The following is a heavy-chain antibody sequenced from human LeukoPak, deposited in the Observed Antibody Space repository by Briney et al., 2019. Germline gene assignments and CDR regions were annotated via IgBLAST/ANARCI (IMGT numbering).Heavy chain of an antibody. V-gene: IGHV3-23*01. CDR1: GFTFSSYA. J-gene: IGHJ4*02. Sequence: GGSLRLSCAASGFTFSSYAMSWVRQAPGKGLEWVSAISGSGGSTYYADSVKGRFTISRDNAKNTLYLQMNSLRAEDTAVYYCAGGVETDSLTDYWGQGTLVTVSS. D-gene: IGHD1-14*01. CDR2: ISGSGGST. CDR3: AGGVETDSLTDY.